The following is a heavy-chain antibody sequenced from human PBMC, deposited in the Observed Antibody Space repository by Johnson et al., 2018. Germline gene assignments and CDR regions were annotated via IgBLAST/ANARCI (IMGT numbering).Heavy chain of an antibody. D-gene: IGHD6-13*01. V-gene: IGHV1-69*01. J-gene: IGHJ6*02. CDR1: GGTFSSYA. CDR2: ILPIFGTA. Sequence: QVQLVQSGAEVKKRGSSVKVSCKASGGTFSSYAISWVRQAPGQGLEWMGGILPIFGTANYAQKFQGRVTITAGESTSTAYMEMSSLRSEDAAGYYCARVVGIRERGMAAAGYYYDYGMDVWGPGTTVTVSS. CDR3: ARVVGIRERGMAAAGYYYDYGMDV.